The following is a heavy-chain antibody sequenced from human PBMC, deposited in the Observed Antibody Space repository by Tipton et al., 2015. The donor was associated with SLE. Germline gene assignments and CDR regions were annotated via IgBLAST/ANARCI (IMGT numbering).Heavy chain of an antibody. D-gene: IGHD6-6*01. CDR1: GGSISSYY. Sequence: TLSLTCTVSGGSISSYYWSWIRQPPGKGLEWIGYIYYSGSTNYNPSLKSRVTISVDTSKNQFSLKLSSVTAADTAVYYCARHIEYSSVCYPPPDYWGQGTLVTVSS. CDR2: IYYSGST. CDR3: ARHIEYSSVCYPPPDY. J-gene: IGHJ4*02. V-gene: IGHV4-59*01.